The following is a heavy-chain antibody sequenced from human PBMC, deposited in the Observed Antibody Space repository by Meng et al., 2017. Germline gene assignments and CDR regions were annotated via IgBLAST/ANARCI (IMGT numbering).Heavy chain of an antibody. CDR2: INNDGSDT. Sequence: GESLKISCGASGFTFSNYWMHWVRQAPGKGLVWVSRINNDGSDTAYADSVKGRFTISRDNAKNTQFLQMNSLSAEDTAVYYCARGEYHFESSGYYTHWGQGTLVTVSS. CDR3: ARGEYHFESSGYYTH. CDR1: GFTFSNYW. J-gene: IGHJ4*02. V-gene: IGHV3-74*01. D-gene: IGHD3-22*01.